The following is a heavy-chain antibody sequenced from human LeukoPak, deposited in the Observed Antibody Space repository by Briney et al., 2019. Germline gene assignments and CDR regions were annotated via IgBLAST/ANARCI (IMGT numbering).Heavy chain of an antibody. J-gene: IGHJ4*02. D-gene: IGHD1-26*01. V-gene: IGHV3-23*01. CDR2: ISGSGGST. CDR3: AKISGSYYDYFDY. CDR1: GFTFSSYE. Sequence: PGGSLRLSCAASGFTFSSYEMNWVRQAPGKGLEWVSAISGSGGSTYYADSVKGRFTISRDNSKNTLYLQMNSLRAEDTAVYYCAKISGSYYDYFDYWGQGTLVTVSS.